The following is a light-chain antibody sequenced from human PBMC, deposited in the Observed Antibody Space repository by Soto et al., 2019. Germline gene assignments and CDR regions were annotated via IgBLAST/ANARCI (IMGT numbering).Light chain of an antibody. Sequence: EIVLTQSPGTLSLSPGERATLSCRASQSVSSSYLAWYRQKPGQAPWLLIYGASNRASGVPDRFSGSGSGTDFTLTISALEPEDFAVYYCQQYDSSPYTFGQGTRLDIK. CDR2: GAS. J-gene: IGKJ5*01. CDR3: QQYDSSPYT. V-gene: IGKV3-20*01. CDR1: QSVSSSY.